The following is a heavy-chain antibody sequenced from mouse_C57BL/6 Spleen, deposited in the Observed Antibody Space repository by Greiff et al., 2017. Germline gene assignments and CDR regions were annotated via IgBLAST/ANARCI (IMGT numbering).Heavy chain of an antibody. D-gene: IGHD1-1*01. CDR1: GYSITSGYD. J-gene: IGHJ1*03. CDR3: ARAHRGVVATRYFDV. V-gene: IGHV3-1*01. Sequence: EVQLQESGPGMVKPSQSLSLTCTVTGYSITSGYDWHWIRHFPGNKLEWMGYISYSGSTNYNPSLKSRISITHDTSKNHFFLKLNSVTTEDTATYYCARAHRGVVATRYFDVWGTGTTVTVSS. CDR2: ISYSGST.